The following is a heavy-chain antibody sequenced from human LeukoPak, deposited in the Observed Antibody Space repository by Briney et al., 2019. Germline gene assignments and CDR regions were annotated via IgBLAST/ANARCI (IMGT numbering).Heavy chain of an antibody. V-gene: IGHV3-74*01. CDR1: GFTFSSYW. CDR2: INSDASTT. J-gene: IGHJ4*02. D-gene: IGHD1-26*01. Sequence: GGSLRLSCAASGFTFSSYWMHWVRQAPGKGLVWVSRINSDASTTSYADSVKGRFTISRDNAKNTLHLQMNSLRAEDTAVYYCTRVAGSGSVDWGQGALVTVSS. CDR3: TRVAGSGSVD.